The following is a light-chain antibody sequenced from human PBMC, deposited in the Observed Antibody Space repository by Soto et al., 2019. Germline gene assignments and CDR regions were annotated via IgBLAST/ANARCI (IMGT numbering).Light chain of an antibody. CDR3: QQSYRSPYT. V-gene: IGKV1-39*01. Sequence: IQMTQSPSSLSASVGDSVTVTCQASQSINIYLNWYQQKPGKAPTLLIYGASSLPSGVPSRFTGGGSRTVFTLTISSLQPADFATYYFQQSYRSPYTFGQGTKLEIK. CDR2: GAS. J-gene: IGKJ2*01. CDR1: QSINIY.